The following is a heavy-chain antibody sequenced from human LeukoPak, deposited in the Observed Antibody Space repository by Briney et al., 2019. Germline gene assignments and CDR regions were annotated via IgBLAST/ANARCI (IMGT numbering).Heavy chain of an antibody. CDR3: ARVGASVGAIDY. CDR2: MNPNSGNT. CDR1: GYTFTSYD. D-gene: IGHD1-26*01. Sequence: ASVKVSCKASGYTFTSYDINWVRQATGQGLEWMGWMNPNSGNTGYAQKFQGRVTMTRNTSISTAYMELSSLRAEDTAVYYCARVGASVGAIDYWGQGTLVTVSS. J-gene: IGHJ4*02. V-gene: IGHV1-8*01.